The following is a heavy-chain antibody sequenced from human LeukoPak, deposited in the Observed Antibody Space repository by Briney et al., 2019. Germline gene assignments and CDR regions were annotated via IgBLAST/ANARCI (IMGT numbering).Heavy chain of an antibody. CDR2: IKQDGSEK. D-gene: IGHD6-19*01. Sequence: GGSLRLSCAASGFTFSSYWMSWVRQAPGKGLVWVANIKQDGSEKYYVDSVKGRFTISRDNAKNSPYLQMNSLRAEDTAVYYCARGQKSIAVAVNYWGQGTLVTVSS. V-gene: IGHV3-7*01. CDR1: GFTFSSYW. CDR3: ARGQKSIAVAVNY. J-gene: IGHJ4*02.